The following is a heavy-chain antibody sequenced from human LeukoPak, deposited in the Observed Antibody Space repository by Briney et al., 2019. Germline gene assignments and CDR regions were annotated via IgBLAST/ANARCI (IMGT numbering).Heavy chain of an antibody. CDR2: IYYSGST. CDR3: ARGNCYGSGSYCDY. J-gene: IGHJ4*02. V-gene: IGHV4-30-4*01. D-gene: IGHD3-10*01. CDR1: GGSISSGDYY. Sequence: SETLSLTCTVSGGSISSGDYYWSWIRQPPGKGLEWIGYIYYSGSTHYNPSLKSRVTISVDTSKNQFSLKLSSVTAADTAVYYCARGNCYGSGSYCDYWGQGTLVTVSS.